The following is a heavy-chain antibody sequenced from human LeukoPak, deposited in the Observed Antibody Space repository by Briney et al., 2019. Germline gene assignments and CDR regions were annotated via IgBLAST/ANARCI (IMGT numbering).Heavy chain of an antibody. J-gene: IGHJ5*02. V-gene: IGHV1-2*02. CDR1: GYTFTGYY. CDR2: INPNSGGT. Sequence: GASVKVSCKASGYTFTGYYMHWVRQAPGQGLEWMGWINPNSGGTNYAQKFQGRVTMTRDTSISTAYMELSRLRSDDTAVYYCATNYYDSSGYLTAWGQGTLVTVSS. D-gene: IGHD3-22*01. CDR3: ATNYYDSSGYLTA.